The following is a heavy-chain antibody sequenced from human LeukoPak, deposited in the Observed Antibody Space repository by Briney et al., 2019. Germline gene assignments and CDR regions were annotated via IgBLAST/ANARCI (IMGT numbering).Heavy chain of an antibody. V-gene: IGHV1-2*02. J-gene: IGHJ5*02. CDR3: ARDTSEGDYAWWFDP. Sequence: ASVKVSCKASGYTFTGYYMHWVRQAPGQGLEWMGWINPNSSGTNYAQKFQGRVTMTRDTSISTAYMELSSLRSDDTAVYFCARDTSEGDYAWWFDPWGQGTLVTVAS. CDR1: GYTFTGYY. CDR2: INPNSSGT. D-gene: IGHD3-16*01.